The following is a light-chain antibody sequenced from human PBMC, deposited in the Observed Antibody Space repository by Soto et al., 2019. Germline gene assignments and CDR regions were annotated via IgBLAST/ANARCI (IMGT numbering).Light chain of an antibody. CDR1: SSDVGGYNS. J-gene: IGLJ1*01. Sequence: QSALTQPASVSGSPGQSIAISCTGNSSDVGGYNSVSWYQHHPGKAPKLMIYDVNYRPSGISDRFSGSKSGNTASLTISGLQAEDEADYYCSSYTSSSTLVFGTGTKVTVL. CDR3: SSYTSSSTLV. V-gene: IGLV2-14*03. CDR2: DVN.